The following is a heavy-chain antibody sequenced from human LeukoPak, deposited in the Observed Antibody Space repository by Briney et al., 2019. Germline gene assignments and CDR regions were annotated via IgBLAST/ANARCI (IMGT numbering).Heavy chain of an antibody. J-gene: IGHJ3*02. CDR3: AREAGSGRGFAAFDI. CDR2: IYHSGST. Sequence: PSETLSLTCTVSGGSISSGGYYWSWIRQPPGKGLEWIGYIYHSGSTYYNPSLKSRVTISVDRSKNQFSLKLSSVTAADTAVYYCAREAGSGRGFAAFDIWGQGTMVTVSS. V-gene: IGHV4-30-2*01. D-gene: IGHD3-10*01. CDR1: GGSISSGGYY.